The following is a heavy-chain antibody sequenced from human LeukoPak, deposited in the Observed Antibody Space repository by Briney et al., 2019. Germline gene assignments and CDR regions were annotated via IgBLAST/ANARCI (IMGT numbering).Heavy chain of an antibody. CDR3: ARGPLWFGDKFDY. CDR2: INHSGST. CDR1: GGSFSGYY. D-gene: IGHD3-10*01. J-gene: IGHJ4*02. Sequence: PSETLSLTCAVYGGSFSGYYWSWIRQPPGKGLEWIGEINHSGSTNYNPSLKSRVTISVDTSKNQFSLKLSSVTAADTAVYYCARGPLWFGDKFDYWGQGTLVTVSS. V-gene: IGHV4-34*01.